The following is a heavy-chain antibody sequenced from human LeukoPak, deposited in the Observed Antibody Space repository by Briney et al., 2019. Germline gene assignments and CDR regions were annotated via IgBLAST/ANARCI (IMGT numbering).Heavy chain of an antibody. J-gene: IGHJ4*02. D-gene: IGHD3-9*01. V-gene: IGHV1-69*06. CDR3: ARDSYYDILLGFDY. Sequence: EASVNVSCKASGGTFSSYAISWVRQAPGQGLEWMGGIIPIFGTANYAQKFQGRVTITADKSTSTAYMELSSLRSEDTAVYYCARDSYYDILLGFDYWGQGTLVTVSS. CDR2: IIPIFGTA. CDR1: GGTFSSYA.